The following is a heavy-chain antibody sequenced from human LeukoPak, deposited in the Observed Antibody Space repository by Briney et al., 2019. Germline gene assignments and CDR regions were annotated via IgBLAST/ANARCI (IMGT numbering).Heavy chain of an antibody. Sequence: SETLSLTCTVSGGSISSSSYYWGWIRQPPGTGLEWIGSIYYSGSTYYNPSLKSRVTISVDTSKNQFSLKLSSVTAADTAVYYCARLPDYGDPSHFDYWGQGTLVTVSS. J-gene: IGHJ4*02. CDR3: ARLPDYGDPSHFDY. D-gene: IGHD4-17*01. CDR2: IYYSGST. CDR1: GGSISSSSYY. V-gene: IGHV4-39*01.